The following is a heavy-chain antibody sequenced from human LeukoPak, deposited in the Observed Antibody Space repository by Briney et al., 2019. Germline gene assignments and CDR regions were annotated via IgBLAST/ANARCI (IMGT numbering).Heavy chain of an antibody. CDR1: GFTFSSYG. V-gene: IGHV3-53*01. D-gene: IGHD4-17*01. CDR2: IYSGGST. J-gene: IGHJ4*02. CDR3: ARVVFDGDLDY. Sequence: PGRSLRLSCAASGFTFSSYGMHWVRQAPGKGLEWVSVIYSGGSTYYADSVKGRFTISRDNSKNTLYLQMNSLRAEDTAVYYCARVVFDGDLDYWGQGTLVTVSS.